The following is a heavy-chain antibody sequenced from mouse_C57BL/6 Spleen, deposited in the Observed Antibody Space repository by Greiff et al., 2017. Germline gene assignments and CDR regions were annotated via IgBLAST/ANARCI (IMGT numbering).Heavy chain of an antibody. D-gene: IGHD5-1*01. J-gene: IGHJ3*01. Sequence: QVQLPQSGPELVKPGASVKLSCKASGYTFTEYTIHWVKQRSGQGLEWIGWFYPGSGSIKYNEKFKDKATLTADKSSSTVYMGSSRLTSEDSAVYASARHEEDEYGGFAYWGQGTLVTVSA. CDR1: GYTFTEYT. CDR3: ARHEEDEYGGFAY. V-gene: IGHV1-62-2*01. CDR2: FYPGSGSI.